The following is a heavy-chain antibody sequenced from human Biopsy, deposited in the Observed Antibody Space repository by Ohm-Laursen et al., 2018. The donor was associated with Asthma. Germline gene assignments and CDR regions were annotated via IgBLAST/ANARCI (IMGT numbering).Heavy chain of an antibody. CDR3: ARKAGSCISRTCYSLDF. CDR1: GGTFNTYV. D-gene: IGHD2-2*01. V-gene: IGHV1-69*01. CDR2: INSVFGTT. Sequence: SSVKVSCKSLGGTFNTYVIGWVRQAPGQGLEWMGGINSVFGTTTYPQKFQDRVTITADDSTSTVYMELSSLRFEDPAVYYCARKAGSCISRTCYSLDFWGQGTLVTVSS. J-gene: IGHJ4*02.